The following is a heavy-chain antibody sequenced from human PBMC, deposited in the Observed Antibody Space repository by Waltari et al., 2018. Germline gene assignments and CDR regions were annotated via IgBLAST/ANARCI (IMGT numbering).Heavy chain of an antibody. D-gene: IGHD3-22*01. CDR1: GYTFTSYG. J-gene: IGHJ4*02. V-gene: IGHV1-18*01. Sequence: QVQLVQSGAEVKKPGASVKVSCKASGYTFTSYGISWVRQAPGQGLEWMGWISAYNGNTNYAQKLQGRGTMTTDTSTSTAYMELRSLRSDDTAVYYCARRIPSYYYDSSGYYPNFDYWGQGTLVIVSS. CDR3: ARRIPSYYYDSSGYYPNFDY. CDR2: ISAYNGNT.